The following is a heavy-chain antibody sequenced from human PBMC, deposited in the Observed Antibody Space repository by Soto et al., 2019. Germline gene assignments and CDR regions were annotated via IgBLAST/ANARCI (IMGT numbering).Heavy chain of an antibody. CDR2: IIPIFGTA. D-gene: IGHD4-17*01. Sequence: QVQLVQSGAEVKKPGSSVKVSCKASGGTFSNYAISWVRQAPGQGLEWMGGIIPIFGTANYAQKFQGRVTITADKSTSTAYMELSSLRSEDTAVYYCARGGYGDYVRGDWFDPWGQGTLVTVSS. CDR1: GGTFSNYA. J-gene: IGHJ5*02. CDR3: ARGGYGDYVRGDWFDP. V-gene: IGHV1-69*06.